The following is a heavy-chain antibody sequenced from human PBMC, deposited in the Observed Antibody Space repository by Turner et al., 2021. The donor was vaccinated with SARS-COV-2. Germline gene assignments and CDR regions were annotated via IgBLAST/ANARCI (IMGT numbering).Heavy chain of an antibody. Sequence: QVQLVQSGAAVKKPGASVKVSCKVSGYTLTALSMHWVRQAPGKGLEWMGGFGTEDGETIYAQKFQGRVTMTEDTSTDTAYMELSGLRSEDTAVYYCATGVAVTGVVVADCYYYGMDVWGQGTTVTVSS. CDR2: FGTEDGET. D-gene: IGHD6-19*01. J-gene: IGHJ6*02. CDR1: GYTLTALS. CDR3: ATGVAVTGVVVADCYYYGMDV. V-gene: IGHV1-24*01.